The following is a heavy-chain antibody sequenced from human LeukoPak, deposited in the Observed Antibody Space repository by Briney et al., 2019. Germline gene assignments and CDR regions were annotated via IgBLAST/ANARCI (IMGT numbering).Heavy chain of an antibody. CDR1: GGTFSSYA. J-gene: IGHJ3*02. Sequence: ASVKVSCKASGGTFSSYAISWVRQAPGQGLEWMGWINPNSGGTNYAQKFQGWVTMTRDTSISTAYMELSRLRSDDTAVYYCARGDLPYRPMYSSGWPRHAFDIWGQGTMVTVSS. V-gene: IGHV1-2*04. CDR2: INPNSGGT. CDR3: ARGDLPYRPMYSSGWPRHAFDI. D-gene: IGHD6-19*01.